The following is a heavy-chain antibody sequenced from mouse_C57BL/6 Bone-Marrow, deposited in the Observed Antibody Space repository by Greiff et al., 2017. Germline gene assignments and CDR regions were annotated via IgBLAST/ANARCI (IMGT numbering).Heavy chain of an antibody. J-gene: IGHJ3*01. D-gene: IGHD2-3*01. CDR3: ARSIYDGYYTWFAY. Sequence: VQLVESGAELARPGASVKLSCKASGYTFTSYGISWVKQRTGQGLEWIGEIYPRSGNTYYNEKFKGKATLTADKSSSTAYMELRSLTSEDSAVYFCARSIYDGYYTWFAYWGQGTLVTVSA. CDR1: GYTFTSYG. V-gene: IGHV1-81*01. CDR2: IYPRSGNT.